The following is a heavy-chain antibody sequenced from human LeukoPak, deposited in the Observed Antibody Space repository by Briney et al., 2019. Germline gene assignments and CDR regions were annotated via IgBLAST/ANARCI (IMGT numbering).Heavy chain of an antibody. J-gene: IGHJ3*02. D-gene: IGHD2-8*02. V-gene: IGHV4-4*07. CDR2: VYDGGRT. CDR1: GDSIGTYF. CDR3: ARDFVETGVVGFDM. Sequence: SETLSLTCTVSGDSIGTYFWNWIRQSAGEGLEWIGHVYDGGRTNYNPSLKGRVTISVDTSRNLFSLRLSSVTAADTAIYYCARDFVETGVVGFDMWGQGTMVTISS.